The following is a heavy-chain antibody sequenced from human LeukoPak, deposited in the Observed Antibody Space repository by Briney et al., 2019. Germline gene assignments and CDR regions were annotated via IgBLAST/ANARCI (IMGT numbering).Heavy chain of an antibody. CDR3: AGQRNYYDGSGPYYYYMDV. CDR1: GYTFTSYW. V-gene: IGHV5-51*01. Sequence: GESLKISCKGSGYTFTSYWIAWVRQMPGKGLEWMGIIDPGDSDTRYSPSFQGQVTISADKSISTAYLQWSSLKASDTAMYYCAGQRNYYDGSGPYYYYMDVWGKGTTVTVSS. D-gene: IGHD3-22*01. J-gene: IGHJ6*03. CDR2: IDPGDSDT.